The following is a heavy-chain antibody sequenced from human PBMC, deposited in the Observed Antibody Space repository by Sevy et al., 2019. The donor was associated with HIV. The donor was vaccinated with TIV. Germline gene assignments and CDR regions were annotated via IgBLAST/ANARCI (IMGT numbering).Heavy chain of an antibody. CDR1: GGTFSSYA. CDR3: ARGSRIAAQYDFDY. V-gene: IGHV1-69*13. CDR2: IIPIFGTA. J-gene: IGHJ4*02. Sequence: ASVKVSCKASGGTFSSYAISWVRQAPGQGLEWMGGIIPIFGTANYAQKFQGRVTITADESTSKAYMELSSLRSEDTAVYYCARGSRIAAQYDFDYWGQGTLVTVSS. D-gene: IGHD6-13*01.